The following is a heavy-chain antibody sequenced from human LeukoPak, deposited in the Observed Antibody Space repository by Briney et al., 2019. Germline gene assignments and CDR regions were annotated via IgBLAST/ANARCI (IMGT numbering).Heavy chain of an antibody. D-gene: IGHD6-13*01. CDR2: IYYSGST. V-gene: IGHV4-31*03. Sequence: PSETLSLTCTVSGGSISSGGYYWSWLRQHPGKGLEWIGYIYYSGSTYYNPSLKSRVTISVDTSKNQFSPKLSSVTAADTAVYYCARWHVGSSWDAVGYYYYGMDVWGQGTTVTVSS. CDR1: GGSISSGGYY. J-gene: IGHJ6*02. CDR3: ARWHVGSSWDAVGYYYYGMDV.